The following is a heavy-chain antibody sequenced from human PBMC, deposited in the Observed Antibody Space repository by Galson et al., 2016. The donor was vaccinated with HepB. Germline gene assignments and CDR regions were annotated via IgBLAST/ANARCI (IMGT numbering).Heavy chain of an antibody. V-gene: IGHV3-15*01. CDR3: RYGMDV. Sequence: SLRLSCAPSGFTFGDNAMSWFRQAPGKELEWVGRIKRKTDGGTTDYAAPVKGRFSISRDDSKNTLYLQMNSLKTEDTAVYYCRYGMDVWGQGTTGTVSS. CDR2: IKRKTDGGTT. CDR1: GFTFGDNA. J-gene: IGHJ6*02.